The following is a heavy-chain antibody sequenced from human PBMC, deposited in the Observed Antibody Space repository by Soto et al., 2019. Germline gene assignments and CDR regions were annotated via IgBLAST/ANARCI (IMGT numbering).Heavy chain of an antibody. CDR3: AREPYNWNDLYSYDY. CDR1: GFTFSSYE. J-gene: IGHJ4*02. V-gene: IGHV3-48*03. CDR2: ISSSGSTI. Sequence: EVQLVESGGGLVQPGGSLRLSCAASGFTFSSYEMNWVRQAPGKGLEWVSYISSSGSTIYYADSVKGRFTISRDNAKNSLYLQMNSLRAEDTAVYYCAREPYNWNDLYSYDYWGQGTLVTVSS. D-gene: IGHD1-20*01.